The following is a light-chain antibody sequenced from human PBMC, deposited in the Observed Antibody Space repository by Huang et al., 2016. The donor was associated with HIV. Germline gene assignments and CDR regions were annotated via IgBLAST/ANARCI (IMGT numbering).Light chain of an antibody. Sequence: DIQLTQSPSSLSASVGDGITITCRASENIVYSLSWFQQKPGHAPKALIYAASRLHAGVPSKVSGTGSGTNFTLSINGLGPEDFATYYCQQSRNLPRTYGGGTKVDI. CDR3: QQSRNLPRT. J-gene: IGKJ4*01. CDR1: ENIVYS. V-gene: IGKV1-39*01. CDR2: AAS.